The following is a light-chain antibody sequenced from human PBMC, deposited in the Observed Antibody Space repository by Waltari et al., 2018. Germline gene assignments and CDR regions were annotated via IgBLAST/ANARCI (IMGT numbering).Light chain of an antibody. Sequence: DIQMTQSPSSLSASIGDRVTITCQASQDIINYLNWYQQKPGKAPKLLIYDASNLATGVPSRFSGGGSGTDFSLTITSLHPEDIATYFCQQYENIPYTFGQGTKLEIK. J-gene: IGKJ2*01. CDR3: QQYENIPYT. CDR1: QDIINY. V-gene: IGKV1-33*01. CDR2: DAS.